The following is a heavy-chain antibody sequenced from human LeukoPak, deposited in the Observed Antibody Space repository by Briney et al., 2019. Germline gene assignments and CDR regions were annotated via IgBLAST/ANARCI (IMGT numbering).Heavy chain of an antibody. CDR1: KGTFDSYG. Sequence: ASVKVSCKAPKGTFDSYGISWVRQALGQGLEWMGGVMAIFGREKYGQRFQGRVTMTRNTSISTAYMELTSLRPEDTAVYYCVRPGSGNHYYYYMDYWGKGTTVTVSS. J-gene: IGHJ6*03. CDR3: VRPGSGNHYYYYMDY. D-gene: IGHD6-25*01. CDR2: VMAIFGRE. V-gene: IGHV1-69*05.